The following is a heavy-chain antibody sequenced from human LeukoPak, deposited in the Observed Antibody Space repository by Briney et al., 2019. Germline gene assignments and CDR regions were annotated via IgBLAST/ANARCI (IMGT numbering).Heavy chain of an antibody. CDR3: AREGDVSFGRSYYFDY. D-gene: IGHD1-26*01. J-gene: IGHJ4*02. CDR2: ISYDGSNK. Sequence: GGSLRLSCAASGFTFSSYAMHWVRQAPGKGLEWVAVISYDGSNKYYADSVKGRFTISRDNSKNTLYPQMNSLRAEDTAVYYCAREGDVSFGRSYYFDYWAREPRSPSPQ. CDR1: GFTFSSYA. V-gene: IGHV3-30-3*01.